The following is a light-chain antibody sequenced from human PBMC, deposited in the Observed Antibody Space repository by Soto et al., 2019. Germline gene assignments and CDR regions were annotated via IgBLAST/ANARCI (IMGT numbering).Light chain of an antibody. V-gene: IGKV3D-15*01. CDR3: QQYNNWPPLT. J-gene: IGKJ4*01. CDR2: GAS. Sequence: EVLMTQSPATLSVSPGERATLSCRASESISSNLAWYQQKVGQAPRLLIYGASIRATGIPARFSGSGSGIEFTLTISSLQSEDFAVYFCQQYNNWPPLTFGGGTKVEIK. CDR1: ESISSN.